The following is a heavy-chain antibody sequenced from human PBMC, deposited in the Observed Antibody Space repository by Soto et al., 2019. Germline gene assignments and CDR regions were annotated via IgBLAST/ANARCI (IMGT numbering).Heavy chain of an antibody. Sequence: PSETLSLTCTVSGASISGFYRSWIRKSAGKGLEWIGRIYATGTTDYNPSLKSRVMMSVDTSKKQFSLKLRSVTAADTAVYYCVRDGTKTLRDGFDPWGQGISVTVSS. CDR3: VRDGTKTLRDGFDP. V-gene: IGHV4-4*07. CDR1: GASISGFY. D-gene: IGHD1-1*01. J-gene: IGHJ5*02. CDR2: IYATGTT.